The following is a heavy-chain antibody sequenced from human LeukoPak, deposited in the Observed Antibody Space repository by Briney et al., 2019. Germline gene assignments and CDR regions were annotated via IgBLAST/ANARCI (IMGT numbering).Heavy chain of an antibody. D-gene: IGHD3-3*01. V-gene: IGHV4-61*02. J-gene: IGHJ4*02. Sequence: PSETLSLTCTVSGGSISSGSYYWSWIRQPAGKGLEWIGRIYTSGSTNYNPSLKSRVTISVDTSKNQFSLKLSSVTAADTAVYYCARSQRIGVVTLILYYFDYWGQGTLVTVSS. CDR1: GGSISSGSYY. CDR3: ARSQRIGVVTLILYYFDY. CDR2: IYTSGST.